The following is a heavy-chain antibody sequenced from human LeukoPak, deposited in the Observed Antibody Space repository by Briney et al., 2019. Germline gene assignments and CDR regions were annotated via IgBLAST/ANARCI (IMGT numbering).Heavy chain of an antibody. V-gene: IGHV3-23*01. CDR3: AKGQAPSGTGYYDFWSGHLVDY. CDR2: ISGSGGST. D-gene: IGHD3-3*01. Sequence: GGSLRLSCAASGFTFSSYAMSWVRQAPGKGLEWVSAISGSGGSTYHADSVKGRFTISRDNSKNTLYLQMNSLRAEDTAVYYCAKGQAPSGTGYYDFWSGHLVDYWGQGTLVTVSS. CDR1: GFTFSSYA. J-gene: IGHJ4*02.